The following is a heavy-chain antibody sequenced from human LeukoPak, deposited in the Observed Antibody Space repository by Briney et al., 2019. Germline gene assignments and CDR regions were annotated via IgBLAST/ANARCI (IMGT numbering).Heavy chain of an antibody. CDR2: VYNSGGT. Sequence: SETLSLTCTVSGDSISSGAYAWTWIRQSPGKGLEWIGYVYNSGGTHYNSSLKSRLSISADMSQNKFSLNLSSVTAADTAVYYCARYEYARSDNTGLRYFHRWGQGTLVTVSS. J-gene: IGHJ1*01. V-gene: IGHV4-30-4*01. CDR1: GDSISSGAYA. D-gene: IGHD3-16*01. CDR3: ARYEYARSDNTGLRYFHR.